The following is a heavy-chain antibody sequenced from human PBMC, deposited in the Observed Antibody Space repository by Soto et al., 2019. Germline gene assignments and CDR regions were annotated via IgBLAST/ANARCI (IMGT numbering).Heavy chain of an antibody. CDR1: GFTFSSYS. Sequence: GGSLRLSCAASGFTFSSYSMNWVRQAPGKGLEWVSSISSSSSYIYYADSVKGRFTISRDNAKNSLYLQMNSLRAEDTAVYYCARSRPAAGNVGDYWGQGTLVTVSS. CDR2: ISSSSSYI. CDR3: ARSRPAAGNVGDY. V-gene: IGHV3-21*01. J-gene: IGHJ4*02. D-gene: IGHD6-13*01.